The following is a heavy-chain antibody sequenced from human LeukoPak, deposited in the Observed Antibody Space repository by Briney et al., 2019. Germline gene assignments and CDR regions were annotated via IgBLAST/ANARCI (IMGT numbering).Heavy chain of an antibody. CDR2: ISGGAGST. CDR1: GFTFSSYA. Sequence: GGSLRLSCAASGFTFSSYAMSWVRQAPGKGLEWVSAISGGAGSTYYADSVKGRFTISRDNSKNTLYLQMNSLRAEDTAVYYCAKDSVGVAGPDYWGQGTLVTVSS. J-gene: IGHJ4*02. V-gene: IGHV3-23*01. D-gene: IGHD6-19*01. CDR3: AKDSVGVAGPDY.